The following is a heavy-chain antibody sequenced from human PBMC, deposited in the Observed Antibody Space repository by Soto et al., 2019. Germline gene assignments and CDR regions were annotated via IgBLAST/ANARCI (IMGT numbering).Heavy chain of an antibody. Sequence: GGSLRLSCAASGFTFSSYSMNWVRQAPGKGLEWVSSISSSSSYIYYADSVKGRFTISRDNAKNLLYLQMNSLRAEDTAVYYCARAWYYYDSSGYYALDAFDIWGQGTMVTVSS. J-gene: IGHJ3*02. V-gene: IGHV3-21*01. CDR1: GFTFSSYS. CDR3: ARAWYYYDSSGYYALDAFDI. CDR2: ISSSSSYI. D-gene: IGHD3-22*01.